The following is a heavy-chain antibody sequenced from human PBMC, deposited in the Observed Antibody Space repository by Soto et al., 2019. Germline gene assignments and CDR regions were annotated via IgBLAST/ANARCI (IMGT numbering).Heavy chain of an antibody. Sequence: QVQLVQSGAEVKKPGSSVKVSCKASGGTFSSYAISWVRQAPGQGLEWMGGIIPIFGTANYAQKFQGRVTXTXDXSPXTAYMELSSLRSEDTAVYYCARHVPAAGYYYGMDVWGQGTTVTVSS. J-gene: IGHJ6*02. CDR2: IIPIFGTA. D-gene: IGHD2-2*01. V-gene: IGHV1-69*05. CDR3: ARHVPAAGYYYGMDV. CDR1: GGTFSSYA.